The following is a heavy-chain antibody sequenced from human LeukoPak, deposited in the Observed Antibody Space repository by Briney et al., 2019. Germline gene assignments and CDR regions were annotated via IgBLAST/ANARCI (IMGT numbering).Heavy chain of an antibody. Sequence: GRSLRLSCAASGFTFNGYAMHWVRQAPGKGLEWVSGISGSSGSIGYADSVKGRFTISRDNAKNSLYLQMNSLRAEDTALYYCGKDLAPLATSGAFDIWGQGTMVTVSS. CDR1: GFTFNGYA. CDR3: GKDLAPLATSGAFDI. V-gene: IGHV3-9*01. J-gene: IGHJ3*02. D-gene: IGHD1-26*01. CDR2: ISGSSGSI.